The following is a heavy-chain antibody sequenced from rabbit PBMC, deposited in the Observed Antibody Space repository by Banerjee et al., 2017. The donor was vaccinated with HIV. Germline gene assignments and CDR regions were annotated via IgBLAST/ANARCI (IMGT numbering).Heavy chain of an antibody. CDR2: IYTGSSGST. Sequence: QEQLVESGGGLVQPEGSLTLTCTASGFSFSNNYYMCWVRQAPGKGLEWIACIYTGSSGSTYYASWAKGRFTISKTSSTTVTLQMTSLTAADTATYFCARSYDNSMYYSLDLWGPGALVTVS. D-gene: IGHD8-1*01. CDR1: GFSFSNNYY. J-gene: IGHJ4*01. CDR3: ARSYDNSMYYSLDL. V-gene: IGHV1S45*01.